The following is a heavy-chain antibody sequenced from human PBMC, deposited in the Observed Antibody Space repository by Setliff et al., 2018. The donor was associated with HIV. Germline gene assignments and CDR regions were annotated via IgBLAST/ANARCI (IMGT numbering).Heavy chain of an antibody. V-gene: IGHV1-46*01. D-gene: IGHD5-12*01. CDR3: ARGALVATIDYFDY. CDR2: INPSGGST. Sequence: ASVKVSCKASGYTFASYCVHWVRQAPGQGPEWMGIINPSGGSTSYAQKFQGRVTMTRDTSTSTVYMELSSLRSEDTAVYYCARGALVATIDYFDYWGQGTLVTVSS. J-gene: IGHJ4*02. CDR1: GYTFASYC.